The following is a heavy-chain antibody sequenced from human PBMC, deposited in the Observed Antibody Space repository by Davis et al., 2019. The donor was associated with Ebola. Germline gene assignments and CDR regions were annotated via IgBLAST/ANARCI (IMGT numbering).Heavy chain of an antibody. CDR3: AKDTSNIWFDV. Sequence: GGSLRLSCAASGFIFSSYVMSWVRRAPGKGLEWVSTVGLSADTYYADSVKGRFTISRDNSKNTLHLQMNGLRVEDTAIYYCAKDTSNIWFDVWGQGTVVTVSS. CDR1: GFIFSSYV. J-gene: IGHJ3*01. V-gene: IGHV3-23*01. CDR2: VGLSADT. D-gene: IGHD1-26*01.